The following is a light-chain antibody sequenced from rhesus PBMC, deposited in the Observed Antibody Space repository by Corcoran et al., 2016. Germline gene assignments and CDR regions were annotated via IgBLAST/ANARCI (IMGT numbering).Light chain of an antibody. CDR1: QSLLHSNGYTY. Sequence: DIVMTQTPLSLPVTPGEPASISCRSSQSLLHSNGYTYLFWYLQKPGQSPQLLIYLGSTRASGVPDRVRGRWSGTDFTLKISRVEAEDVGVYYCLQDIQLPFTFGPGTKLDIK. CDR2: LGS. J-gene: IGKJ3*01. CDR3: LQDIQLPFT. V-gene: IGKV2-78*01.